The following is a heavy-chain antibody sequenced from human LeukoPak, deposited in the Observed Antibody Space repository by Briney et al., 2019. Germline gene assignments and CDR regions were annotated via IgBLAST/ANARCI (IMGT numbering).Heavy chain of an antibody. D-gene: IGHD6-19*01. Sequence: PGGSLRLSCAASGFTFNSYAMSWVRQAPGKGLEWVSAISGSGGSTYYADSVKGRFTISRDNSKNTLYLQMNGLRAEDTAVYYCAKEGVAGRRNDYWGQGTLVTVSS. CDR2: ISGSGGST. CDR1: GFTFNSYA. CDR3: AKEGVAGRRNDY. J-gene: IGHJ4*02. V-gene: IGHV3-23*01.